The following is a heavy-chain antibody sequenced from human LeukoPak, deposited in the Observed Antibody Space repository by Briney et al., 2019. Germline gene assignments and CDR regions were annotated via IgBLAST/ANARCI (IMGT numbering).Heavy chain of an antibody. CDR3: ATDPTVLWFGELLPLDY. D-gene: IGHD3-10*01. CDR2: INSDGSST. J-gene: IGHJ4*02. Sequence: GGSLRLSCAASGFTFSSYWMPWVRQAPGKGLVWVSRINSDGSSTSYADSVKGRFTISRDNAKNTLYLQMNSLRAEDTAVYYCATDPTVLWFGELLPLDYWGQGTLVTVSS. CDR1: GFTFSSYW. V-gene: IGHV3-74*01.